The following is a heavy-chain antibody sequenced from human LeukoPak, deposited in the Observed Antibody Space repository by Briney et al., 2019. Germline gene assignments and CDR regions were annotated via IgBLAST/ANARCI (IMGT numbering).Heavy chain of an antibody. V-gene: IGHV3-21*01. Sequence: GGSLRLSCAASGFTFSSYSLNWVRQAPGKGLEWVSSISSSSYYIYCADSVKGRFTISRDNAKNSLYLQMNSLRVEDTAVYYCARLYSPGTSLLYFDYWGQGTLVTVSS. J-gene: IGHJ4*02. CDR2: ISSSSYYI. CDR1: GFTFSSYS. D-gene: IGHD3-10*01. CDR3: ARLYSPGTSLLYFDY.